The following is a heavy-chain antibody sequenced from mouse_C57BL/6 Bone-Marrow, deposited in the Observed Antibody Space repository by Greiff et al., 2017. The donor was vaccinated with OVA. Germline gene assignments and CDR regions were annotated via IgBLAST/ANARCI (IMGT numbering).Heavy chain of an antibody. V-gene: IGHV5-17*01. D-gene: IGHD3-2*02. CDR3: ARQAAQATGYYYAMDY. CDR1: GFTFSDYG. J-gene: IGHJ4*01. CDR2: ISSGSSTI. Sequence: EVQLQESGGGLVKPGGSLKLSCAASGFTFSDYGMHWVRQAPEKGLEWVAYISSGSSTIYYADTVKGRFTISRDNAKNTLFLQMTSLRSEDTAMYYCARQAAQATGYYYAMDYWGQGTSVTVSS.